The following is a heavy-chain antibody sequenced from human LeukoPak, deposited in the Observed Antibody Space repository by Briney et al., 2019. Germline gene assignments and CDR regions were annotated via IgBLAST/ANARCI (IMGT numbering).Heavy chain of an antibody. Sequence: SETLSLTCTVSGGSISSYYWSWIRQPPGKGLEWIGYIYYSGSTNYNPSLKSRVTISVDTSKYQFSLKLSSVTAADTAVYYCARDKKVRGYDGMDVWGQGTTVTVSS. V-gene: IGHV4-59*01. J-gene: IGHJ6*02. CDR2: IYYSGST. CDR3: ARDKKVRGYDGMDV. CDR1: GGSISSYY. D-gene: IGHD3-10*01.